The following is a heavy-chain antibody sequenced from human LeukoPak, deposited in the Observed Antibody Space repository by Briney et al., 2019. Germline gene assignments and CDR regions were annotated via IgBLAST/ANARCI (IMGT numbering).Heavy chain of an antibody. V-gene: IGHV3-23*01. D-gene: IGHD4-11*01. Sequence: GGSLRLSCAGSGFSFSSHGMNWVRQAPGKGLEWVSGISPSGDITYYTDSVRGRFTISRDNAKNSLYLQMNSLRAEDTAVYYCARYTTVTNWFDPWGQGTLVTVSS. CDR1: GFSFSSHG. J-gene: IGHJ5*02. CDR2: ISPSGDIT. CDR3: ARYTTVTNWFDP.